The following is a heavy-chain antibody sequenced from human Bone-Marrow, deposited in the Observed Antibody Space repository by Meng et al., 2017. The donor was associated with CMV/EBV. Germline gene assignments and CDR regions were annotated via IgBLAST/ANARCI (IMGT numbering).Heavy chain of an antibody. V-gene: IGHV1-18*01. J-gene: IGHJ4*02. CDR1: GYTFTSYG. CDR3: ARVPWNLELLLNY. CDR2: ISAYNGNT. D-gene: IGHD3-10*01. Sequence: ASVKVSCKASGYTFTSYGISWVRQAPGQGLEWMGWISAYNGNTNYAQKLQGRVTMTRDTSISTAYMELSSLRSDDTAVYYCARVPWNLELLLNYWGQGTLVTVSS.